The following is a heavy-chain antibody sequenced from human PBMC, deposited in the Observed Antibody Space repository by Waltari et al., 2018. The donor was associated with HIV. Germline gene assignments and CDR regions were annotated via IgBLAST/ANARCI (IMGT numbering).Heavy chain of an antibody. CDR2: IDYSGST. CDR3: ASYGGNSAFDY. J-gene: IGHJ4*02. V-gene: IGHV4-59*01. Sequence: QVQLQESGPGLVKPSETLSLTCTVSGGSISSYYWSWIRQPPGKGLEWIGYIDYSGSTNSNPSLKSRVTISVDTSKNQFSLKLSSVTAADTAVYYCASYGGNSAFDYWGQGTLVTVSS. D-gene: IGHD4-17*01. CDR1: GGSISSYY.